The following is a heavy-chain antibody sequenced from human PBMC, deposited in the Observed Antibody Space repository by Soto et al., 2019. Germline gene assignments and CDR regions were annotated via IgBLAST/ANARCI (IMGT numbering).Heavy chain of an antibody. CDR1: GFTFTRYS. D-gene: IGHD6-13*01. CDR3: ARHAAAGSYYYYGMDV. CDR2: ISSTTNYI. Sequence: GGSLRLSCAASGFTFTRYSMNWVRQAPGKGLEWVSSISSTTNYIYYGDSMKGRFTISRDNAKNSLYLEMNSLRAADTAVYYCARHAAAGSYYYYGMDVWGQGTTVTVSS. J-gene: IGHJ6*02. V-gene: IGHV3-21*06.